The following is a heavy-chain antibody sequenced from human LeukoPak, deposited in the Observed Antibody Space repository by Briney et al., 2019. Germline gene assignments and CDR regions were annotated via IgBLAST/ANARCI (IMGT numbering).Heavy chain of an antibody. Sequence: GASVKVSCKASGGTFSSYAICWVRQAPGQGLEWMGGIIPIFGTANYAQKFQGRVTITTDESTSTAYMELSSLRSEDTAVYYCAIALPIVVVPAAILGWFDPWGQGTLVTVSS. CDR1: GGTFSSYA. V-gene: IGHV1-69*05. J-gene: IGHJ5*02. CDR2: IIPIFGTA. D-gene: IGHD2-2*02. CDR3: AIALPIVVVPAAILGWFDP.